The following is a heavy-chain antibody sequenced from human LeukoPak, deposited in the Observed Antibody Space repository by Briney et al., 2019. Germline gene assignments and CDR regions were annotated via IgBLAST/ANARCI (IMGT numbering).Heavy chain of an antibody. D-gene: IGHD6-13*01. CDR3: ARGRYSSSSPAIFDY. J-gene: IGHJ4*02. CDR2: MNPNSGNT. CDR1: GYTFTSYD. Sequence: DSVKVSCKASGYTFTSYDINWVRQATGQGLEWMGWMNPNSGNTGYAQKFQGRVTMTRNTSISTAYMELSSLRSEDTAMYYCARGRYSSSSPAIFDYWGQGTLVTVSS. V-gene: IGHV1-8*01.